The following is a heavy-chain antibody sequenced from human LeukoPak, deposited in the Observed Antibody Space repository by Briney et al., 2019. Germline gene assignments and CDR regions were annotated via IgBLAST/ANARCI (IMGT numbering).Heavy chain of an antibody. CDR3: VRDVSDENDSASRMHLDS. Sequence: GGSLRLSCAASGFTFSNYWMTRVRQTPGKGLEWVANIKKDGREKHYVDSVKGRFAISRDNARNSLFLQMNSLRAEDTAVYYCVRDVSDENDSASRMHLDSWGQGTLVSVSS. CDR1: GFTFSNYW. CDR2: IKKDGREK. J-gene: IGHJ4*02. V-gene: IGHV3-7*01. D-gene: IGHD2-15*01.